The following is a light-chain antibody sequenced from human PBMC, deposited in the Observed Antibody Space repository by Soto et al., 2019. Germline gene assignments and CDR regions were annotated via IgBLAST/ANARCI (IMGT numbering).Light chain of an antibody. J-gene: IGLJ2*01. CDR3: RSYTSSSTLVV. V-gene: IGLV2-18*02. CDR2: EVN. Sequence: QSALTQPPSVSGSPGQSVTISCTGTSSDVGNYNRVSWYQQPPGTAPKLIIYEVNNRPSGVPDRFSGSKSGNTASLTISGLQAEDESDYYCRSYTSSSTLVVFGGGTKLTVL. CDR1: SSDVGNYNR.